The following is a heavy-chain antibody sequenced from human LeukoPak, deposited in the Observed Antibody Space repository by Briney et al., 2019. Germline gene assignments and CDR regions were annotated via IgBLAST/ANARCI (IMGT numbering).Heavy chain of an antibody. Sequence: SETLSLTCAVYGGSFSGYYWSWIRQPPGKGLEWIGSLYHSGSTFYNPSLKSRVTISVDTSKNQFSLKLNSVTAADTAVYYCAIPYYYGSGSWLYWGQGTLVTVSS. CDR3: AIPYYYGSGSWLY. D-gene: IGHD3-10*01. CDR1: GGSFSGYY. V-gene: IGHV4-34*01. J-gene: IGHJ4*02. CDR2: LYHSGST.